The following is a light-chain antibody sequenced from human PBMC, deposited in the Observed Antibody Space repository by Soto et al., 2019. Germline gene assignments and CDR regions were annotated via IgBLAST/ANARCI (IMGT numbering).Light chain of an antibody. Sequence: DIQMTQSPSSLSASVGDRVTITCRASQGIRNDLGWYQQKPGRAPRLLISRASILESGVPPRFSGSGFGTEFTLTIDSLQPDDFGTYYCQQYNSYALTFGQGTRLEIK. V-gene: IGKV1-17*01. CDR3: QQYNSYALT. CDR2: RAS. J-gene: IGKJ5*01. CDR1: QGIRND.